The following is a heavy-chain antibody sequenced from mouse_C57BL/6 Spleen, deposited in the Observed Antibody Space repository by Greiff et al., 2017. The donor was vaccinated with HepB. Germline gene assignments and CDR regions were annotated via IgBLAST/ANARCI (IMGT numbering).Heavy chain of an antibody. Sequence: EVMLVESGGDLVKPGGSLKLSCAASGFTFSSYGMSWVRQTPDKRLEWVATISSGGSYTYYPGSVKGRFTISRDNAKNTLYLQMSSLKSEDTAMYYCAREECGSSSHWYFDVWGTGTTVTVSS. V-gene: IGHV5-6*02. CDR3: AREECGSSSHWYFDV. CDR2: ISSGGSYT. J-gene: IGHJ1*03. CDR1: GFTFSSYG. D-gene: IGHD1-1*01.